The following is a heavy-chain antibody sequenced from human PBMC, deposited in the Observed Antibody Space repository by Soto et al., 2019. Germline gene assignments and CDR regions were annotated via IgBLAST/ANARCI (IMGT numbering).Heavy chain of an antibody. Sequence: SSETLSLTCTVSGGSNISGGFYWTWIRQHPGKGLEWIAYISYSGSTYSNPSLKSRVSISAGTSKNQFSLRLTSVTAADTAVYYCARATPTASADYWGQGTLVTVSS. J-gene: IGHJ4*02. V-gene: IGHV4-31*03. CDR2: ISYSGST. D-gene: IGHD2-2*01. CDR1: GGSNISGGFY. CDR3: ARATPTASADY.